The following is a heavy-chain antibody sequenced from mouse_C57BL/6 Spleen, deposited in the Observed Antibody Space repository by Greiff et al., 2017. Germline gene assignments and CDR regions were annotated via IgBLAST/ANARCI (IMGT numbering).Heavy chain of an antibody. D-gene: IGHD1-1*01. V-gene: IGHV1-80*01. CDR1: GYAFSSYW. CDR2: IYPGDGDT. Sequence: QVQLQQSGAELVKPGASVKISCKASGYAFSSYWMNWVKQRPGKGLEWIGQIYPGDGDTNYNGKFKGKATLTADKSSSTAYMQLSSLTSEDSAVYCCAREGNGSMYFDVWGTGTTVTVSS. CDR3: AREGNGSMYFDV. J-gene: IGHJ1*03.